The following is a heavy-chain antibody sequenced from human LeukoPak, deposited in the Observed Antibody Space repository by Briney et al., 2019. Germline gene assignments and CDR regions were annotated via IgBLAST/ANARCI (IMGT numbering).Heavy chain of an antibody. CDR2: INWNGGST. J-gene: IGHJ4*02. V-gene: IGHV3-20*01. Sequence: GGSLRLSCAASRFTLDDYGMSWVRQAPGEGLEWVSGINWNGGSTGYADSVKGRFTISRDNAKNSLYLQMNSLRAEDTALYHCARSSPYGDYYFDYWGQGTLVTVSS. CDR3: ARSSPYGDYYFDY. D-gene: IGHD4-17*01. CDR1: RFTLDDYG.